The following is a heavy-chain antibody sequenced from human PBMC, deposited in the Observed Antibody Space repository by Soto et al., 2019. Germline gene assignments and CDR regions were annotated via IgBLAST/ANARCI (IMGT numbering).Heavy chain of an antibody. J-gene: IGHJ6*02. CDR2: ISYDGSNK. CDR1: GFTFSSYG. Sequence: GGSLRLSCAASGFTFSSYGMHWVRQAPGKGLEWVAGISYDGSNKYYADSVKGRFTISRDNSKNTLYLQMNSLRAEDTAVYYCAKDPRDYDFWSGYVNNYYYYGMDVWGQGTTVTVSS. D-gene: IGHD3-3*01. V-gene: IGHV3-30*18. CDR3: AKDPRDYDFWSGYVNNYYYYGMDV.